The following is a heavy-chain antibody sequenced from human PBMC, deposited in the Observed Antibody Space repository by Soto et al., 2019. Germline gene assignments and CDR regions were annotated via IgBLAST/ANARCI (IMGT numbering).Heavy chain of an antibody. CDR2: INAGNGNT. Sequence: ASVKVSCKASGYTFTSYAMHWVRQAPGQRLEWMGWINAGNGNTIYAQKFQGRVTMTEDTSTDTAYMELSSLRSEDTAVYYCATGLAGIQLWSDYWGQGTLVTVSS. CDR1: GYTFTSYA. V-gene: IGHV1-3*01. CDR3: ATGLAGIQLWSDY. D-gene: IGHD5-18*01. J-gene: IGHJ4*02.